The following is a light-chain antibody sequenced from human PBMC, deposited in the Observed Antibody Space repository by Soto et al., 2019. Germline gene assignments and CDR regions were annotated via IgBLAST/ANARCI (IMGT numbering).Light chain of an antibody. J-gene: IGLJ1*01. CDR2: DVN. Sequence: QSALTQPRSVSGSPGQSVTISCIETSSHIGGYNYVSWYQQHPGKAPKLMIYDVNKRPSGVPNRFSGSKSGNTASLTISGLQAEDEADYYCCSFSGSDTYVFGTGTKLTVL. CDR3: CSFSGSDTYV. CDR1: SSHIGGYNY. V-gene: IGLV2-11*01.